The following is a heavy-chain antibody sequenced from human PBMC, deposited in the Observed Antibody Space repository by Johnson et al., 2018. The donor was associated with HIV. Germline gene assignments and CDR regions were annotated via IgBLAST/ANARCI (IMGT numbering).Heavy chain of an antibody. CDR1: GFTFSSYG. J-gene: IGHJ3*02. Sequence: QVQVVESGGGVVQPGRSLRLSCAASGFTFSSYGMHWVRQAPGKGLEWVAVISPDGNGIAYGDSVKGRFTISRDNGKNSLYLQLDSLRDEDTALYYCARESHSSGYAGVFDSWGQGTMVTVSS. CDR3: ARESHSSGYAGVFDS. D-gene: IGHD6-19*01. V-gene: IGHV3-30*13. CDR2: ISPDGNGI.